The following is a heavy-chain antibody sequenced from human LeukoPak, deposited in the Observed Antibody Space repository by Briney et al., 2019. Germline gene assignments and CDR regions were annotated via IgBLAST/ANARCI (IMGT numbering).Heavy chain of an antibody. V-gene: IGHV4-34*01. Sequence: SETLSLTCAVYGESFSGYYWSWIRQPPGKGLEWIGELNHSGSTNYNPSLKSRVTISVDTSKNQFSLKLSSVTAADTAVYYCARVGCSGGSCEFDYWGQGTLVTVSS. CDR2: LNHSGST. J-gene: IGHJ4*02. CDR3: ARVGCSGGSCEFDY. D-gene: IGHD2-15*01. CDR1: GESFSGYY.